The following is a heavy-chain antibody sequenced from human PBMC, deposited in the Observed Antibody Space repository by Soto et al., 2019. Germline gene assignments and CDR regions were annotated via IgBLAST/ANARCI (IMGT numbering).Heavy chain of an antibody. Sequence: GGSLRLSCAASGFTFSSYWMSWVRQAPGKGLEWVANIKQDGSEKYYVDSVKGRFTISRDNAKNSLYLQMNSLRAEDTAVYYCARDAQGVVRGVKADSYPFDYWGQGTLVTVSS. D-gene: IGHD3-10*01. CDR3: ARDAQGVVRGVKADSYPFDY. CDR2: IKQDGSEK. CDR1: GFTFSSYW. J-gene: IGHJ4*02. V-gene: IGHV3-7*05.